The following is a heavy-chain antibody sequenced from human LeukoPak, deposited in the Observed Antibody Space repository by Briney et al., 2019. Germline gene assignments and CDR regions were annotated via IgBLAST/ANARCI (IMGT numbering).Heavy chain of an antibody. CDR2: IYYSGST. D-gene: IGHD3-9*01. V-gene: IGHV4-39*07. CDR1: GGSISSSSYY. J-gene: IGHJ2*01. CDR3: ARMDDILTGYAYWYFDL. Sequence: SETLSLTCTVSGGSISSSSYYWGWIRQPPGKGLEWIGSIYYSGSTYYNPSLKSRVTISVDTSKNQFSLKLSSVTAADTAVYYCARMDDILTGYAYWYFDLWGRGTLVTVSS.